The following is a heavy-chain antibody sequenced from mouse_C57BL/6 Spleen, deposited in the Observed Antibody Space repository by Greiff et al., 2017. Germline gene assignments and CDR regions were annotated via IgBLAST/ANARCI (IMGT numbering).Heavy chain of an antibody. CDR1: GFTFSDYG. CDR2: ISSGSSTI. V-gene: IGHV5-17*01. Sequence: DVMLVESGGGLVKPGGSLKLSCAASGFTFSDYGMHWVRQAPEKGLEWVAYISSGSSTIYYADTVKGRFTISRDNAKNTLFLQMTSLRSEDTAMYYCARPHYDAMDYWGQGTSVTVSS. J-gene: IGHJ4*01. CDR3: ARPHYDAMDY.